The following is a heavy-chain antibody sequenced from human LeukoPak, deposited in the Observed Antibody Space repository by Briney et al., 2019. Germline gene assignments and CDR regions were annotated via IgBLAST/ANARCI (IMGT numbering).Heavy chain of an antibody. CDR3: ARGIDFILDDY. CDR1: GFTFSSYG. D-gene: IGHD3-3*01. J-gene: IGHJ4*02. CDR2: ISGSGGST. Sequence: GGSLRLSCAASGFTFSSYGMSWVRQAPGKGLEWVSAISGSGGSTYYADSVKGRFTISRDNSKNTLYLQMNSLRAEDTAVYYCARGIDFILDDYWGQGTLVTVSS. V-gene: IGHV3-23*01.